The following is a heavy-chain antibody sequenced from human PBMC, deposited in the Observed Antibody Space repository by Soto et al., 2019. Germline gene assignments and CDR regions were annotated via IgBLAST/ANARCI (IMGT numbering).Heavy chain of an antibody. V-gene: IGHV4-30-4*01. Sequence: SETLSLTCSVSGGSIRSGDYYWSWIRQPPGKGLEWVGSIYYSGSTYYSPSLKSRVIISVDTPKNQFSLKLSSVTAADTAVYYCARDRMVLRDGGVDYWGQGSLVTVSS. CDR1: GGSIRSGDYY. CDR3: ARDRMVLRDGGVDY. D-gene: IGHD3-10*01. CDR2: IYYSGST. J-gene: IGHJ4*02.